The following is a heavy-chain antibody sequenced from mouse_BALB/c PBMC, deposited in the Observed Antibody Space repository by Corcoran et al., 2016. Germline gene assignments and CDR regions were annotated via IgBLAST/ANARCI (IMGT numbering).Heavy chain of an antibody. J-gene: IGHJ3*01. CDR2: INPYNDGT. Sequence: EVQLQQSGPELVKPGASVKMSCKASGYTFTSYVMHWVKQKPGQGLEWIGYINPYNDGTKYNEKFKGKATLTSDKSSSTAYMELGSLTSEDSAVYYRAARYDQAWFAYGGQGTLVTVSA. CDR3: AARYDQAWFAY. CDR1: GYTFTSYV. V-gene: IGHV1S136*01. D-gene: IGHD2-14*01.